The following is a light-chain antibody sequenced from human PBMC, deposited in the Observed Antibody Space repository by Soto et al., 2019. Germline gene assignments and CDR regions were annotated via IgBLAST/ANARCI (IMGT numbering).Light chain of an antibody. Sequence: DIQMTQSPSTLSASVGDRVTITCRASQSISSWLAWYQQKPGKAPNLLIYKASSLESGVPSRFSGSGSGTEFTLAISGLRPDDFAAYYCQQYNSYPTFGQGTKVEIK. V-gene: IGKV1-5*03. CDR1: QSISSW. J-gene: IGKJ1*01. CDR2: KAS. CDR3: QQYNSYPT.